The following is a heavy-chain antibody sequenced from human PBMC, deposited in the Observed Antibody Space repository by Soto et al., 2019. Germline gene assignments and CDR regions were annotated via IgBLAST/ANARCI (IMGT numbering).Heavy chain of an antibody. CDR2: INAGNGDT. CDR1: GDTFNTHT. Sequence: QVQFVQSGAAVRKPGASVTVSCQASGDTFNTHTIHWLRQAAGQRLEWMGWINAGNGDTKYSQKFQGRVTMTRDTSARTTYMELASLTSEDTAVYYCAKGEGLLRFLEWLFFFHHWGQGTRVTVSS. J-gene: IGHJ4*02. CDR3: AKGEGLLRFLEWLFFFHH. D-gene: IGHD3-3*01. V-gene: IGHV1-3*01.